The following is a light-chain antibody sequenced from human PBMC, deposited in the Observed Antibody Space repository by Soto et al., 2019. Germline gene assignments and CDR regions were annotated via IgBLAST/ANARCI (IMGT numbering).Light chain of an antibody. CDR2: GAS. Sequence: EIVLTQSPGTLSLSPGERATLSCRASQSVTSSYLAWYQQKPGHAPRLLIYGASSRATGIPDRFSGRGSGTDFSLTISSLEPEDFAVYYCQQPGSSPWTFGQGTNVDIK. J-gene: IGKJ1*01. V-gene: IGKV3-20*01. CDR3: QQPGSSPWT. CDR1: QSVTSSY.